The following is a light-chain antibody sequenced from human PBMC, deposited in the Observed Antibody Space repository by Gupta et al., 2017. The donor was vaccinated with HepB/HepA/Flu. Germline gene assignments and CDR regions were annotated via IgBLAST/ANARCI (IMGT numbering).Light chain of an antibody. Sequence: DIHVTQSPSSLSASVGDRVTITCRASQSISSYLNWYQQKPGKDPKLLIYAAASLQSGVPSRFSGSGSGTDFTLTISSLQPEDFATYYCQQSYSTPPFTFGPGTKVDIK. V-gene: IGKV1-39*01. CDR3: QQSYSTPPFT. J-gene: IGKJ3*01. CDR2: AAA. CDR1: QSISSY.